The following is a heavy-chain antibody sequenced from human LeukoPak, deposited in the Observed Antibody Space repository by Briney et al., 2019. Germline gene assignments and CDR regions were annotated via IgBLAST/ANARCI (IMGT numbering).Heavy chain of an antibody. Sequence: PSETLSLTCTVSGGSISSYYWNWIRQPPGHGQESIGLIYTSGSTNYNPSPKSRVPMSVDTSKDQFSMKMSSVTAADPAVYYCAREAGSYWGVGDLTGWGQGTLVTVSS. CDR1: GGSISSYY. J-gene: IGHJ4*02. CDR2: IYTSGST. V-gene: IGHV4-4*07. D-gene: IGHD1-26*01. CDR3: AREAGSYWGVGDLTG.